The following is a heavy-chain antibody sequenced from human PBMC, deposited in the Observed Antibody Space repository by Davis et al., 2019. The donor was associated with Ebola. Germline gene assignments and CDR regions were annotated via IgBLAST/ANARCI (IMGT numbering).Heavy chain of an antibody. J-gene: IGHJ3*02. D-gene: IGHD3-16*01. V-gene: IGHV1-2*02. CDR2: INPNSGDT. Sequence: ASVKVSCKASGYTFTSYGISWVRQAPGQGLEWMGWINPNSGDTNYAQNFQGRVTMTRDTSITTAYLELSRLRSDDTAVYYCARDQGEGAFDIWGQGTMVTVSS. CDR1: GYTFTSYG. CDR3: ARDQGEGAFDI.